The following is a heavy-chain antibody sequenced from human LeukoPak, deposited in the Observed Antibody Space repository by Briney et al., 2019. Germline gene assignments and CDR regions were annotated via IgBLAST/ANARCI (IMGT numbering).Heavy chain of an antibody. CDR2: IIPIFGTA. CDR1: GGTFSSYA. J-gene: IGHJ6*03. Sequence: GASVKVSCKASGGTFSSYAISWVRQAPGQGLEWMGGIIPIFGTANYAQKFQGRVTITADKSTSTAYMELSSLRPEDTAVYYCARVVLAHYYYYYMDVWGKGTTVTVSS. V-gene: IGHV1-69*06. D-gene: IGHD2/OR15-2a*01. CDR3: ARVVLAHYYYYYMDV.